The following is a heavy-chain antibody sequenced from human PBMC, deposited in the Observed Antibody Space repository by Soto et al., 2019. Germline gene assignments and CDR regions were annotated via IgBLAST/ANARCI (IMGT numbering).Heavy chain of an antibody. CDR3: SRSPEVGVRGAY. CDR1: GFPFSAYN. CDR2: ITVGSSHI. D-gene: IGHD3-16*01. Sequence: EVQLVEWGGGLVKPGGSLRLSCTGSGFPFSAYNINWVRQAPGKGLEWVSSITVGSSHIYQPNSMKGRFTISRDDAKNSVYLQIDSLRDEDTALYYCSRSPEVGVRGAYWGQGTLVTVSS. V-gene: IGHV3-21*01. J-gene: IGHJ4*02.